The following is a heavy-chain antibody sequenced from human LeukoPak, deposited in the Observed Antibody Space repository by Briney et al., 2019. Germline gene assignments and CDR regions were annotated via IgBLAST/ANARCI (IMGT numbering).Heavy chain of an antibody. Sequence: GSSVKVSCKASGGTFSSYAISWVRQAPGQGLEWMGGIIPIFGTANYAQKFQGRVTITADKSTSTAYMELSSLRSEDTAVYYCGREGGPGVVVPAAKSEAFDIWGQGTMVTVSS. CDR1: GGTFSSYA. V-gene: IGHV1-69*06. D-gene: IGHD2-2*01. CDR2: IIPIFGTA. CDR3: GREGGPGVVVPAAKSEAFDI. J-gene: IGHJ3*02.